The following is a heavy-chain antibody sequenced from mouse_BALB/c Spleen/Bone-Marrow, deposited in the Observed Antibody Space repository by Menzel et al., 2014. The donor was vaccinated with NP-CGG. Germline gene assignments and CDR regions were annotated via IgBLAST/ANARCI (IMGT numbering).Heavy chain of an antibody. CDR2: IYPGEGDT. J-gene: IGHJ2*01. Sequence: QVQLQQPGAELARPGASVKLSCKTSGYTFTTYWMQWVKQRPGQGLEWIGAIYPGEGDTRYTQKFEGKATLTADKSSSTAYMQLSNLTSEDSAVYYCSREPSNWGYYWGQGTTLTVSS. CDR3: SREPSNWGYY. CDR1: GYTFTTYW. V-gene: IGHV1-87*01.